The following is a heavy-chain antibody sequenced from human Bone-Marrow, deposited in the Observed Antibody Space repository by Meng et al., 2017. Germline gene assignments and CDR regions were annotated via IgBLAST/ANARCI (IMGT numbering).Heavy chain of an antibody. CDR3: ARAYVDTAMVTPLDY. D-gene: IGHD5-18*01. V-gene: IGHV1-18*01. J-gene: IGHJ4*02. CDR2: ISAYNGNT. CDR1: GYTFTSYG. Sequence: ASVKVSCKASGYTFTSYGISWVRQAPGQGLEWMGWISAYNGNTNYAQKLQGRVTMTTDTSTSTAYMELRSLRSEDTAVYYCARAYVDTAMVTPLDYWGQGNLVNVAS.